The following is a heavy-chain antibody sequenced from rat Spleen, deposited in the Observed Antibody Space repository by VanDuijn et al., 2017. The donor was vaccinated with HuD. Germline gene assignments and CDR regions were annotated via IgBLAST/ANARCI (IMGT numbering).Heavy chain of an antibody. Sequence: QVQLKESGPGLVQPSQTLSLTCTVSGFSLTSYHVSWVRQPPGKGLEWMGVIWTGGSTAYNSLLKSRLSITRDISKSKVFLKMNSLQTEDTAMYFCARDEGLRWERGNVMDAWGQGASVTVSS. CDR1: GFSLTSYH. V-gene: IGHV2-43*01. CDR3: ARDEGLRWERGNVMDA. J-gene: IGHJ4*01. D-gene: IGHD5-1*01. CDR2: IWTGGST.